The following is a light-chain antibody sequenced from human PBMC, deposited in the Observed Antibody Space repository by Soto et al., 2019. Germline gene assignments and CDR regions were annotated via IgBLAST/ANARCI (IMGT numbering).Light chain of an antibody. CDR2: GAS. CDR1: QSISTY. J-gene: IGKJ4*01. CDR3: HQSFITPPLT. Sequence: DIQMTQSPSSLSASIGDRITITCRASQSISTYLNWYQQKPGKAPRLLIYGASTLQNGVPSRFSGSASATAYTLTISSLHPEDFATYYCHQSFITPPLTFGGGTKVEMK. V-gene: IGKV1-39*01.